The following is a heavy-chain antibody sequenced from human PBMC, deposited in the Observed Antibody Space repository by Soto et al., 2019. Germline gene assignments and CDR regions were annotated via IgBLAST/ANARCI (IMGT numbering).Heavy chain of an antibody. CDR2: ISAYNGNT. V-gene: IGHV1-18*01. Sequence: ASVKVSCKASGYTFTSYGISWVRQAPGQGLEWMGWISAYNGNTNYAQKLQGRVTMTTDTSTSTAYMELSSLRSEDTAVYYCARGKRYCSGGSCYIYYFDYWGQGTLVTVSS. J-gene: IGHJ4*02. CDR3: ARGKRYCSGGSCYIYYFDY. D-gene: IGHD2-15*01. CDR1: GYTFTSYG.